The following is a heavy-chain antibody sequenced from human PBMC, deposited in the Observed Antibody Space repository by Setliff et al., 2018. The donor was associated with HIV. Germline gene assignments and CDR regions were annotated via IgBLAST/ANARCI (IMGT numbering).Heavy chain of an antibody. CDR3: ARDLLAVANTYYYYYMDV. Sequence: GASVKVSCKASGYSSTSYGISWVRQAPGQGLEWMGWISAYNGNTNYAQKVQGRLTMTTDTTTSTAYMELRSLRSDDTAVYYCARDLLAVANTYYYYYMDVWGKGTTVTVSS. D-gene: IGHD6-19*01. CDR2: ISAYNGNT. J-gene: IGHJ6*03. V-gene: IGHV1-18*01. CDR1: GYSSTSYG.